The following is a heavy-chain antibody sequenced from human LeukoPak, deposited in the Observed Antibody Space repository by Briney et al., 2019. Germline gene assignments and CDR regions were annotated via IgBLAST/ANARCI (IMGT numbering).Heavy chain of an antibody. CDR2: IYYSGST. D-gene: IGHD3-22*01. Sequence: PSETLSLTCTVSGGSISSYYWSWIRQPPGKGLEWIGYIYYSGSTNYNPSLKSRVTISVDTSKNQFSLKLSSVTAADTAVYYCARDTRAVITRTGFDYWGQGTLVTVSS. CDR1: GGSISSYY. V-gene: IGHV4-59*12. J-gene: IGHJ4*02. CDR3: ARDTRAVITRTGFDY.